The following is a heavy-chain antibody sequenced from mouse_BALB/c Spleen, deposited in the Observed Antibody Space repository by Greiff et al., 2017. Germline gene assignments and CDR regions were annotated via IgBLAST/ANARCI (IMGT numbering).Heavy chain of an antibody. CDR3: ASHWAWFAY. V-gene: IGHV14-1*02. D-gene: IGHD4-1*01. J-gene: IGHJ3*01. CDR2: IDPENGNT. CDR1: GFNITDYY. Sequence: EVQLQQSGAELVRPGALVKLSCKASGFNITDYYMHWVKQRPEQGLEWIGWIDPENGNTIYYPKFQGKARITADTSSNTAYMQLSSQTSEDTAVYYCASHWAWFAYWGQGTLVTVSA.